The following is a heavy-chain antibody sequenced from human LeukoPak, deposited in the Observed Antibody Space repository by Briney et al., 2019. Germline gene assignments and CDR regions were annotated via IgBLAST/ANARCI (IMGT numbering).Heavy chain of an antibody. V-gene: IGHV3-30*04. CDR2: ISYDGNDK. J-gene: IGHJ3*02. Sequence: GGSLRLSCAASGFTFSSYAMHCVRQAPGKGLEWVTVISYDGNDKFYADSVKGRFTISRDNSKNSLYLQMNSLRTEDTAVYYCARSVPSTSTYRNPIDIWGQGTMVTVSS. CDR1: GFTFSSYA. CDR3: ARSVPSTSTYRNPIDI. D-gene: IGHD2-2*01.